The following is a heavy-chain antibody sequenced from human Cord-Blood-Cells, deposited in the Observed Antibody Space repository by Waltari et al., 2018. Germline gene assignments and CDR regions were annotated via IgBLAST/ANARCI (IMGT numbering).Heavy chain of an antibody. D-gene: IGHD1-26*01. J-gene: IGHJ4*02. Sequence: QVQLQESGPGLVKPSETLSLTCAVSGYSISSGYYWGWIRQPPGKGLEWIGSIYHSGRTYYNPSLKGRVTISVDTSKNQFSRKLSSVTAADTAVYYCARVGSGSYESRSGFDYWGQGTLVTVSS. CDR3: ARVGSGSYESRSGFDY. CDR1: GYSISSGYY. V-gene: IGHV4-38-2*01. CDR2: IYHSGRT.